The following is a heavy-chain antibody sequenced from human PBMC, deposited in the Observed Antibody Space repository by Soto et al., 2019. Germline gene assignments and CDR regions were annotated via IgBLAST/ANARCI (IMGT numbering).Heavy chain of an antibody. V-gene: IGHV1-69*12. CDR3: ARGSRIAVAGNYYYYGMDV. D-gene: IGHD6-19*01. CDR2: IIPIFGTA. CDR1: GGTFSSYA. J-gene: IGHJ6*02. Sequence: QVQLVQSGAEVKKPGSSVKVSCKASGGTFSSYAISWVRQAPGQGLEWMGGIIPIFGTANYAQKFQGRVTITADESTSTAYMERSSLRSEDTAVYYCARGSRIAVAGNYYYYGMDVWGQGTTVTVSS.